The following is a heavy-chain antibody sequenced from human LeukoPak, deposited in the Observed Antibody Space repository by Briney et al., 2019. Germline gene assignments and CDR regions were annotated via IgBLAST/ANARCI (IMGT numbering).Heavy chain of an antibody. CDR1: GGSFSGYY. J-gene: IGHJ4*02. V-gene: IGHV4-34*01. D-gene: IGHD3-22*01. Sequence: SETLSLTCAVYGGSFSGYYWSWIRQPPGKGLEWIGEINHSGSTNYNPSLKSRVTISVDTSKNQLSLKLSSVTAADTAVYYCASFYYDSSARDFDNWGQGTLVTVSS. CDR2: INHSGST. CDR3: ASFYYDSSARDFDN.